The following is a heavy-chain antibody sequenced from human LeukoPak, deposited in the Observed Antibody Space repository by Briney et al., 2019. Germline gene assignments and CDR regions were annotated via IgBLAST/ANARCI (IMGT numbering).Heavy chain of an antibody. J-gene: IGHJ6*03. CDR2: INHSGST. D-gene: IGHD3-16*01. Sequence: PSETLSLTCAVYGGSFSGYYWSWIRQPPGKGLEWIGEINHSGSTNYNPSLKSRVTISVDTSKNQFSLKLSSVTAADTAVYYCARRFYGYYYYYMDVWGKGTTVTVSS. CDR3: ARRFYGYYYYYMDV. CDR1: GGSFSGYY. V-gene: IGHV4-34*01.